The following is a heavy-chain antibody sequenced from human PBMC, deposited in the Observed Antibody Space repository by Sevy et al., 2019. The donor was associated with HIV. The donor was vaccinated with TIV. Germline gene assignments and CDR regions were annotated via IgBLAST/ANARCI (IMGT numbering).Heavy chain of an antibody. CDR1: GFTFNNFW. D-gene: IGHD3-16*01. Sequence: GGSLRLSCVASGFTFNNFWMAWVRQAPGKGLEWFANIKPDGSESNHVGSVKGRFTISRGNAKNSQYLQMNSLTAEDTAGYYCARDVGGGYFDYWGQGTLVTVSS. CDR2: IKPDGSES. J-gene: IGHJ4*01. V-gene: IGHV3-7*03. CDR3: ARDVGGGYFDY.